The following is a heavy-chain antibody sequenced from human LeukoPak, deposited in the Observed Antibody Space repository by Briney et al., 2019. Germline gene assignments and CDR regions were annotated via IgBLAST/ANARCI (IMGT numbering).Heavy chain of an antibody. CDR2: INHSGST. CDR3: ARSMATIIFDY. Sequence: SETLSLTCAVYGGSFSGYFWSWIRQPPGKGLEWIGEINHSGSTNYNPSLKSRVTISVDTSKNQFSLKLSSVTAADTAVYYCARSMATIIFDYWGQGTLVTVSS. V-gene: IGHV4-34*01. D-gene: IGHD5-24*01. CDR1: GGSFSGYF. J-gene: IGHJ4*02.